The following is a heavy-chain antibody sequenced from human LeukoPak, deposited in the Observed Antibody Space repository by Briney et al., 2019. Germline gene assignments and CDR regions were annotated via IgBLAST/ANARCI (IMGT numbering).Heavy chain of an antibody. CDR1: GFTFSTYW. D-gene: IGHD5-24*01. CDR3: ARGDAFSGDY. J-gene: IGHJ4*02. V-gene: IGHV3-7*04. CDR2: IRQDGNEK. Sequence: GGSLRLSCAASGFTFSTYWMTWVRHAPGKGLEWVANIRQDGNEKYYVDSVKGRFTISRDNAKNSLYLQMNSLRVEDTAVYYCARGDAFSGDYWGQGTLVTVSS.